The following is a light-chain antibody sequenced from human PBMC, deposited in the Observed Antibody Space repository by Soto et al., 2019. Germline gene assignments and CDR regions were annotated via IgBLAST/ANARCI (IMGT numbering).Light chain of an antibody. J-gene: IGKJ4*01. CDR2: AAS. Sequence: DIQMTQSPSSLSASVGDRVTITCRASQSISRYLHWYQQKPGKAPKLLIYAASSLQSGVPSRFSGSGSGTGFTLTISSLQPEDFATYYCQQSDKTPPTFGGGTKVDIK. CDR1: QSISRY. CDR3: QQSDKTPPT. V-gene: IGKV1-39*01.